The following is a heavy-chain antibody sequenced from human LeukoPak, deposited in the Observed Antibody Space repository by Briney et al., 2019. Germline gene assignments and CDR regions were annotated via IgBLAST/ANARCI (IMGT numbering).Heavy chain of an antibody. CDR2: ISGSGGST. J-gene: IGHJ4*02. CDR3: AKDWMGGYSGYDWDY. D-gene: IGHD5-12*01. CDR1: GFTFSSYA. V-gene: IGHV3-23*01. Sequence: GGSLRLSCAASGFTFSSYAMSWVRQAPGKGLEWVSAISGSGGSTYYADSVKGRFTISRDNSKNTLYLQMNSLRAEDTAVYYCAKDWMGGYSGYDWDYWGQGTLVTVSS.